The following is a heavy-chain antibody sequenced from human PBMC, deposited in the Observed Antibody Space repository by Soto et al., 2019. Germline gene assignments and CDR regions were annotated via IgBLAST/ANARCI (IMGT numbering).Heavy chain of an antibody. J-gene: IGHJ4*02. CDR1: GGTFSSYT. V-gene: IGHV1-69*02. CDR2: LIPILGIA. D-gene: IGHD3-3*01. CDR3: ARVFITNVTHFDY. Sequence: QVQLVQSGAAVKKPGSSVKVSCKASGGTFSSYTISWVRQAPGQGPEWMGRLIPILGIANYAQKFQGRVTITADKTTSTSYRDRCSLRSEERAVYYCARVFITNVTHFDYRGKGPLVTVSS.